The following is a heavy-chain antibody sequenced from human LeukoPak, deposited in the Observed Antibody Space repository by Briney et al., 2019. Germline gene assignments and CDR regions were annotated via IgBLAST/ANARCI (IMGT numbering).Heavy chain of an antibody. V-gene: IGHV3-9*01. CDR2: INWNSGII. CDR1: GFTFDDYA. CDR3: AKGIVGTTGMGPLDI. J-gene: IGHJ3*02. D-gene: IGHD1-26*01. Sequence: GRSLRLSCAASGFTFDDYAMHCVRQAPGKGLEWVSGINWNSGIIGYADSVKGRFTISRDNAKNSLYLQMSSLRVEDTALYYCAKGIVGTTGMGPLDIWGQGTMVTVSS.